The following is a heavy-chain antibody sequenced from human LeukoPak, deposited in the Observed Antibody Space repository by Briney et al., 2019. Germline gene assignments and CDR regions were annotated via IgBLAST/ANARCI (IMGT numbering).Heavy chain of an antibody. V-gene: IGHV4-59*01. CDR2: IYYSGST. CDR1: GGSISSYY. Sequence: PSETLSLTCTVSGGSISSYYWSWIRQPPGKGLEWIGYIYYSGSTNYNPSLKSRVTISVDTSKNQFSLKLSSVTAADTAVYYCARYGGSGSYYYYSDYWGQGTLVTVSS. D-gene: IGHD3-10*01. CDR3: ARYGGSGSYYYYSDY. J-gene: IGHJ4*02.